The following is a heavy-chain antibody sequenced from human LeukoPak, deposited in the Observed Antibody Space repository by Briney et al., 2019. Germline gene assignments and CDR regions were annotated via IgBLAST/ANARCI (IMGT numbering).Heavy chain of an antibody. CDR1: GFTFSSYA. D-gene: IGHD6-13*01. Sequence: PGRSLRLACAASGFTFSSYAMHWVRQAPGKGMECVAVISYDGSNKYYADSVKGRFTISRDNSKNTLYLQMNSLRAEDTAVYYCARDPGEDEGSSWWPYYYYGMDVWGQGTTVTVSS. V-gene: IGHV3-30-3*01. J-gene: IGHJ6*02. CDR2: ISYDGSNK. CDR3: ARDPGEDEGSSWWPYYYYGMDV.